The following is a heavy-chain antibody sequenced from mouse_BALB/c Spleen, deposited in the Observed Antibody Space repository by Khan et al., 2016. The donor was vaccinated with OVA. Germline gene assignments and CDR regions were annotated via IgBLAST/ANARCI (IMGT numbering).Heavy chain of an antibody. V-gene: IGHV1-9*01. J-gene: IGHJ2*01. CDR3: TRTGNYRDYFDY. D-gene: IGHD2-1*01. CDR2: ILPGSGST. CDR1: GYTFSSYW. Sequence: QVQLQQSGAELMKPGASVKISCKATGYTFSSYWIEWVKQRPGHGLEWIGEILPGSGSTNYHEKFKGKATFTADTSSNTAYMQLNSLTSENSAVYYCTRTGNYRDYFDYWGQGTTLTVSS.